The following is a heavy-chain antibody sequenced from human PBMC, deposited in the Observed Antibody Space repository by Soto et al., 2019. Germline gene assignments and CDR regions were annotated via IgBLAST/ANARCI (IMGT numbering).Heavy chain of an antibody. Sequence: PGGSLRLSCTVSGFAFNNYGIIWVRQAPGKGLEWVSSISKSDYTYYSDSVKGRFAISRDNARSSVSLQMNTLRVEDTAVYYCAREDSIIIPAVSDFWGQGTLVTVSS. J-gene: IGHJ4*02. CDR2: ISKSDYT. D-gene: IGHD2-2*01. V-gene: IGHV3-21*01. CDR1: GFAFNNYG. CDR3: AREDSIIIPAVSDF.